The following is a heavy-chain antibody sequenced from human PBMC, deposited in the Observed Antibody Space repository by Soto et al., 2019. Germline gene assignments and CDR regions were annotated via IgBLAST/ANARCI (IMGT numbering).Heavy chain of an antibody. V-gene: IGHV3-72*01. CDR1: GFTFNDHY. D-gene: IGHD3-16*01. CDR3: TVWIEGACY. Sequence: HLVASGGGLVQPGGSLRLSCAASGFTFNDHYMDWVRQAPGKGLEWVARSKNRGQGFTIEYAASLKGRFTISRDDYANSLYLQRNSLETDDTAVYYCTVWIEGACYWGRGILVTVSS. J-gene: IGHJ4*02. CDR2: SKNRGQGFTI.